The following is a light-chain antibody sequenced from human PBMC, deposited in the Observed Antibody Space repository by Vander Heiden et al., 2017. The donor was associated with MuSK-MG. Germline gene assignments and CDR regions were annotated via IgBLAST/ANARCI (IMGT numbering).Light chain of an antibody. CDR1: QSISSY. CDR2: AAS. J-gene: IGKJ4*01. V-gene: IGKV1-39*01. Sequence: DIQMTQSPSSLSASVGDRVTITCRASQSISSYLNWYQQKPGKAPKLLIYAASSLQSGVPSRFSGSGSGTDFTLTISRLQPEDFATYYCQQCDSTSRDFGGGTKVEIK. CDR3: QQCDSTSRD.